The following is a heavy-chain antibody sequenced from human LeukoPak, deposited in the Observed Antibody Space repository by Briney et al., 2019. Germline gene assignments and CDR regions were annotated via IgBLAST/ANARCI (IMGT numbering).Heavy chain of an antibody. V-gene: IGHV3-30*02. Sequence: GGSLRLSCAASGFTFSSYGMHWVRQAPGKGLEWVAFIRYDGSNKYYADSVKGRFTIFRDNSKNTLYLQMNSLRAEDTAVYYCAKDASGWYFGVGWFDPWGQGTLVTVSS. J-gene: IGHJ5*02. CDR3: AKDASGWYFGVGWFDP. CDR2: IRYDGSNK. CDR1: GFTFSSYG. D-gene: IGHD6-19*01.